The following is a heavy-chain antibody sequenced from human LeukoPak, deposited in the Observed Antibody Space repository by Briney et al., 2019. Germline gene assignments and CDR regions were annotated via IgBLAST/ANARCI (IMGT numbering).Heavy chain of an antibody. CDR2: IRYDGSNK. CDR3: AKDSLLTTDYFDY. V-gene: IGHV3-30*02. Sequence: GGSLRLSCAASGFTFSSYGMHWVRQAPGKGLEWVAFIRYDGSNKYYVDSVKGRFTISRDNSKNTLYLQMNSLRAEDTAVYYCAKDSLLTTDYFDYWGQGTLVTVSS. D-gene: IGHD4-17*01. J-gene: IGHJ4*02. CDR1: GFTFSSYG.